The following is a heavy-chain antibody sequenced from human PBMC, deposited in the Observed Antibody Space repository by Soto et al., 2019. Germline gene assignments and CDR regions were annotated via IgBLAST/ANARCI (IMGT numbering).Heavy chain of an antibody. CDR2: IWYDGSNK. CDR3: ARYIATAALDY. D-gene: IGHD6-13*01. CDR1: VFTFSSYG. V-gene: IGHV3-33*01. Sequence: PGGSLRLSCAASVFTFSSYGIHWVRQAPGKGLEWVAVIWYDGSNKYYADSVKGRFTISRDNSKNTLYLQMNSLRAEDTAVYYCARYIATAALDYWGQGTQVTVSS. J-gene: IGHJ4*02.